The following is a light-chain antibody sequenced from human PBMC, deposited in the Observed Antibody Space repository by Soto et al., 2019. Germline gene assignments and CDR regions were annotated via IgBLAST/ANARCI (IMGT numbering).Light chain of an antibody. CDR1: QSISSW. CDR2: DAS. V-gene: IGKV1-5*01. Sequence: DIQMTQSPSTLSASVGDRVTITCRASQSISSWLAWYQQKPGEAPKLLIYDASSLEGGVPSRFSGSGSGTEFTLTISSLQPDDFATYYCQHYNTYPFTFGQGTKVDIK. J-gene: IGKJ1*01. CDR3: QHYNTYPFT.